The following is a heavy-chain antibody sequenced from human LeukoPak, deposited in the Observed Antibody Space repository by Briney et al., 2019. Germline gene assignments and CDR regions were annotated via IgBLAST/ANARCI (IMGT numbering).Heavy chain of an antibody. Sequence: GASVKVSCKASGYTFTSYGISWVRQAPGQGLERMGWISAYNGNTNYAQKLQGRVTMTTDTSMSTAYMELRSLRSDDTAVYYCARDAEYSSGWWGFYYYYGMDVWGQGTTVTVSS. D-gene: IGHD6-19*01. CDR1: GYTFTSYG. CDR3: ARDAEYSSGWWGFYYYYGMDV. J-gene: IGHJ6*02. V-gene: IGHV1-18*01. CDR2: ISAYNGNT.